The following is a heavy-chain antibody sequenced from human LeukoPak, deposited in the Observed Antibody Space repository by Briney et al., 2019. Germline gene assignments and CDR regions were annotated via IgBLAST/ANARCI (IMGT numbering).Heavy chain of an antibody. CDR1: GGSYSGYY. V-gene: IGHV4-34*01. D-gene: IGHD2-8*01. J-gene: IGHJ4*02. CDR3: ARGRGVDGLDY. CDR2: INHSGST. Sequence: SETLSLTCAVYGGSYSGYYWSWLRQPPGKGLEWIGEINHSGSTNYNPPLKSRVTISVDTSKNQFSLKLSSVTAADTAVYYCARGRGVDGLDYWGQGTLVTVSS.